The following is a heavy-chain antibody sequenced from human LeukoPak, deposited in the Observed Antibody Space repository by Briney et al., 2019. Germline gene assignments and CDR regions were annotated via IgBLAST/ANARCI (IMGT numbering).Heavy chain of an antibody. D-gene: IGHD6-19*01. Sequence: GGSLRLSCAASGFTFSTYGMHWVRQAPGKGLEWVALIWYDGSNKYYADSVKGRFTISRDNSKNTLYLQMNSLRAEDTAVYYCAGGSGWLIDYWGQGTLVTVSS. CDR1: GFTFSTYG. V-gene: IGHV3-33*01. CDR3: AGGSGWLIDY. J-gene: IGHJ4*02. CDR2: IWYDGSNK.